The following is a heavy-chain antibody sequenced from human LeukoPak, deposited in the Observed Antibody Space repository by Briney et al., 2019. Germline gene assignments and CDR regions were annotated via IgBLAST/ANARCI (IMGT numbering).Heavy chain of an antibody. CDR2: INPSSGGT. Sequence: RRASVKVSCKASGYSFTGHYMHWVRQAPGQGLERMGWINPSSGGTHYAQKFQARVTMTRDTSISTAYMELSRLRSDDTAVYYCAREVGATMSHFDSWGQGTLVTVSS. D-gene: IGHD1-26*01. J-gene: IGHJ4*02. V-gene: IGHV1-2*02. CDR3: AREVGATMSHFDS. CDR1: GYSFTGHY.